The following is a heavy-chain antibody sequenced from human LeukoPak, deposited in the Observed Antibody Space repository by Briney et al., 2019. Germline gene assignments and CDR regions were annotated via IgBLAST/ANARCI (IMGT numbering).Heavy chain of an antibody. CDR3: AKDGFRWVLTMVRGIFGGYFDY. D-gene: IGHD3-10*01. CDR2: ISGSGGST. J-gene: IGHJ4*02. CDR1: GFTFSSYA. V-gene: IGHV3-23*01. Sequence: QPGGSLRLSCAASGFTFSSYAMSWVRQAPGKGLEWVSAISGSGGSTYYADSVKGRFTISRDNSKNTLYLQMNSLRAEDTAVYYCAKDGFRWVLTMVRGIFGGYFDYWGQGTLVTVSS.